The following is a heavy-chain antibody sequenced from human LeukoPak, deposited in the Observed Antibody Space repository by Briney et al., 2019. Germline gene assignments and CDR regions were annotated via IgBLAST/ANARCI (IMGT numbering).Heavy chain of an antibody. CDR1: GFTFSSYA. CDR2: ISYDGSNK. D-gene: IGHD3-10*01. Sequence: GGSLRLSCAASGFTFSSYAMHWVRQAPGKGLEWVAVISYDGSNKYYADSVKGRFTISRDNSKNTLYLQMNSLRAEDTAVYYCARNGGVRGWRAFDIRGQGTMVTVSS. V-gene: IGHV3-30*04. CDR3: ARNGGVRGWRAFDI. J-gene: IGHJ3*02.